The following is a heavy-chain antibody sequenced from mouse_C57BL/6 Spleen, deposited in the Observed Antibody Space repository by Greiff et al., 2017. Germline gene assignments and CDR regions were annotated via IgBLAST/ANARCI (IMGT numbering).Heavy chain of an antibody. V-gene: IGHV1-63*01. CDR3: ARNYDYDGAYAMDY. CDR2: IYPGGGYT. J-gene: IGHJ4*01. Sequence: VQLQQSGAELVRPGTSVKMSCKASGYTFTNYWIGWAKQRPGHGLEWIGDIYPGGGYTNYNEKFKGQATLTADKSSSTAYMQFSSLTSEDSAIYYCARNYDYDGAYAMDYWGQGTSVTVSS. CDR1: GYTFTNYW. D-gene: IGHD2-4*01.